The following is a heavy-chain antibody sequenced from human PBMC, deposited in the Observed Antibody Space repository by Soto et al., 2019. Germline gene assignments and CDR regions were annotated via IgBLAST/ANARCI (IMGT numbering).Heavy chain of an antibody. D-gene: IGHD3-3*01. V-gene: IGHV1-69*04. J-gene: IGHJ4*02. CDR1: GGSFNSFH. CDR3: ARGTVTLFGVVTPPDY. CDR2: IIPMLDRT. Sequence: ASVKVSCKSSGGSFNSFHFNWVRQAPGQRLEWMGRIIPMLDRTQYAQMFQGRVTITADKSTSTAYMEMSGLESVDTAVYYCARGTVTLFGVVTPPDYWGQGTLVTVSS.